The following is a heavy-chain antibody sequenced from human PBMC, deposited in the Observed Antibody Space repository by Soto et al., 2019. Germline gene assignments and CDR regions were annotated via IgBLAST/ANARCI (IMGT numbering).Heavy chain of an antibody. D-gene: IGHD1-26*01. J-gene: IGHJ6*02. CDR3: ARGLQYSGSYSYYYYYYGMDV. CDR1: GFTFSSYS. Sequence: PGGSLRLSCAASGFTFSSYSMNWVRQAPGKGLEWVSSISSSSSYIYYADSVKGRFTISRDNAKNSLYLQMNSLGAEDTAVYYCARGLQYSGSYSYYYYYYGMDVWGQGTTVTSP. CDR2: ISSSSSYI. V-gene: IGHV3-21*01.